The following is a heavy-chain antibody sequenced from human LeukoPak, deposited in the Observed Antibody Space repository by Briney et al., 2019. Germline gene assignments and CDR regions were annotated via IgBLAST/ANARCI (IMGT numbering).Heavy chain of an antibody. Sequence: ASVKVSCKASGGTFSSYAISWVRQAPGQGLEWMGRIIPILGIANYVQKFQGRVTITADKSTSTAYMELSSLRSEDTAVYYCARTSRYQLLRLDWYFDLWGRGTLVTVSS. CDR1: GGTFSSYA. D-gene: IGHD2-2*01. V-gene: IGHV1-69*04. CDR3: ARTSRYQLLRLDWYFDL. CDR2: IIPILGIA. J-gene: IGHJ2*01.